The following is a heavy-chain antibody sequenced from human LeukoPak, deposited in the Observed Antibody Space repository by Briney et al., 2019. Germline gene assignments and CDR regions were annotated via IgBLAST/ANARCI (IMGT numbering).Heavy chain of an antibody. D-gene: IGHD6-6*01. J-gene: IGHJ4*02. Sequence: GASVKVSCKASGYIFTGYYMHWVRQAPGQGLEWMGRINPNSGGTNYAQKFQGRVTMTRDTSISTAYMELSRLRSDDTAVYYCARDGSRGSSSSGVRYGYWGQGTLVTVSS. CDR3: ARDGSRGSSSSGVRYGY. CDR2: INPNSGGT. V-gene: IGHV1-2*06. CDR1: GYIFTGYY.